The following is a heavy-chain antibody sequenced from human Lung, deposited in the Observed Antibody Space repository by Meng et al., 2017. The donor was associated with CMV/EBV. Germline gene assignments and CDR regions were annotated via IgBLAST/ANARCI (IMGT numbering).Heavy chain of an antibody. Sequence: GESLKISCVASGFSFSSYWMTWVRQAPGKGLEWGASKKQDGSEKYYVESVKGRFTISRDNANNSLYLQMNSLRAEDTAVYYCAAVTLTFDFWGQGTRVTVSS. CDR1: GFSFSSYW. CDR3: AAVTLTFDF. D-gene: IGHD2-15*01. J-gene: IGHJ3*01. CDR2: KKQDGSEK. V-gene: IGHV3-7*01.